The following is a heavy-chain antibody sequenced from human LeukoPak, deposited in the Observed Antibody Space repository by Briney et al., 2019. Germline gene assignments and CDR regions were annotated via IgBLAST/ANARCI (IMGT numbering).Heavy chain of an antibody. V-gene: IGHV5-51*01. Sequence: GESLKISCKGSGYSFTSYWIGWVRQMPGKGLEWMGIIYPGDSDTRYSPSFQGQVTISADKSISTAYLQWSSLKASDTAMYYCARCMGSYYYYYYMDVWGKGTTVTVSS. CDR2: IYPGDSDT. CDR1: GYSFTSYW. J-gene: IGHJ6*03. CDR3: ARCMGSYYYYYYMDV. D-gene: IGHD2-8*01.